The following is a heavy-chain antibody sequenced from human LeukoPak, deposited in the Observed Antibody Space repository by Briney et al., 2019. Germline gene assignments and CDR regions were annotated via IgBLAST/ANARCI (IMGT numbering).Heavy chain of an antibody. CDR1: GYSISSGYY. CDR2: IYHSGST. J-gene: IGHJ3*02. V-gene: IGHV4-38-2*02. D-gene: IGHD1-14*01. Sequence: PSETLSLTCTVSGYSISSGYYWGWIRQPPGKGLEWIGSIYHSGSTYYNPSLKSRVTISVDTSKNQFSLKLSSVTAADTAVYYCARGNRDAFDIWGQGTMVTVSS. CDR3: ARGNRDAFDI.